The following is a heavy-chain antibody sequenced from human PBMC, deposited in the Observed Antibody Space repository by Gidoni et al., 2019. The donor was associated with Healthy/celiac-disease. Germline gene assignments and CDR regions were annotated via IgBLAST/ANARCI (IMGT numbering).Heavy chain of an antibody. V-gene: IGHV4-4*03. CDR2: IYHSGST. CDR3: ARDGKRISHLILGYYGMDV. J-gene: IGHJ6*02. D-gene: IGHD3-16*01. Sequence: QVQLQESGPGLVKPPGTLSLTCAFPGGSISSGNWWSWVRQPPGKGLEWIGEIYHSGSTNYNPSIRSRVTISVDKSKNQFSLRLGSVTAADTAVYYCARDGKRISHLILGYYGMDVWGQGTTVTVSS. CDR1: GGSISSGNW.